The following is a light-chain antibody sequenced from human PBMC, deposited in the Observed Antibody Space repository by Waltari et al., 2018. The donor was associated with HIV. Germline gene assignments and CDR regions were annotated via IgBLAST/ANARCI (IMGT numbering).Light chain of an antibody. CDR2: DIS. J-gene: IGKJ4*01. CDR1: QDVGNW. Sequence: DIRVTQSPSSVSASAGDRVTITCRASQDVGNWLAWYQQKPGKAPELLIHDISTLQSGVPSRFSGSGSGTDFTLTISSLQPEDIATYYCQQANIFPLTFGGGTKVRS. V-gene: IGKV1-12*01. CDR3: QQANIFPLT.